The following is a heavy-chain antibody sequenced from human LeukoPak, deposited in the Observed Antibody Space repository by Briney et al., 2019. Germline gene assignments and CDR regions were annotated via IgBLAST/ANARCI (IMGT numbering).Heavy chain of an antibody. D-gene: IGHD5-12*01. CDR1: GGSTTSSNW. CDR3: ARGGDGQGIVATAN. J-gene: IGHJ4*02. V-gene: IGHV4-4*03. Sequence: PETLSLTCAVSGGSTTSSNWWSWVRQPPGKGLEWIGEIYHSGSTNYNPSLKSRVTISVDKSKNQFSLKLSSVTAADTAVYYCARGGDGQGIVATANWGQGTLVTVSS. CDR2: IYHSGST.